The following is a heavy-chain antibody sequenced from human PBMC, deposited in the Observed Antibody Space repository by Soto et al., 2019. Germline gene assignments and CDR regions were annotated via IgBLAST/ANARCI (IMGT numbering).Heavy chain of an antibody. Sequence: EVQLVESGGGLVKPGGSLRLSCAASGFTFSSYSMNWVRQAPGKGLEWVSSISSSSSYIYYADSVKGRFTISRDNAKNSLYRQRNSLRAEDTAVYYCARDGRHDQLLVTDAFDIWGHGTMVTVSS. CDR1: GFTFSSYS. J-gene: IGHJ3*02. V-gene: IGHV3-21*01. CDR2: ISSSSSYI. D-gene: IGHD2-2*01. CDR3: ARDGRHDQLLVTDAFDI.